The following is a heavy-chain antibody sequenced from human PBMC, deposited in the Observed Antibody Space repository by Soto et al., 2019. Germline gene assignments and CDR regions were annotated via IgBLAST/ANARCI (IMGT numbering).Heavy chain of an antibody. V-gene: IGHV3-23*01. D-gene: IGHD1-26*01. CDR1: GFTFSNYA. CDR3: ANQQMGVIRALDY. J-gene: IGHJ4*02. CDR2: IRETGNT. Sequence: EVQILQSGGGLEQPGGSLRLSCAASGFTFSNYAMSWIRQAPGKGLEWVSTIRETGNTYYADSVRGRFATSRDNSENTLYLQMRSLRGEDTAVYYSANQQMGVIRALDYWGQGTLVTVSS.